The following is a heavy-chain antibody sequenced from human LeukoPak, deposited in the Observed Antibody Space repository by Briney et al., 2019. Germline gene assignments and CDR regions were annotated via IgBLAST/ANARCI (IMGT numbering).Heavy chain of an antibody. Sequence: PSETLSLTCAVCGGSLCAWYCSWIRQPPGKGLEWIGEINHSGSTNYNPSLKSRVTISVDTSKNQFSLKLGSVAAADTAVYYCARVGPGTALLSDYWGQGTLVTFSS. D-gene: IGHD1-7*01. V-gene: IGHV4-34*01. CDR2: INHSGST. CDR3: ARVGPGTALLSDY. J-gene: IGHJ4*02. CDR1: GGSLCAWY.